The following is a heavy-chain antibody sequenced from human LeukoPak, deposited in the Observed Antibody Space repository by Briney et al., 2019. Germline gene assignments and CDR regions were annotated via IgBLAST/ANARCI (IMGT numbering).Heavy chain of an antibody. CDR3: ARDQYDYGSDPYYFDY. CDR2: IIPIFGTA. Sequence: SVKVSCKASGGTFSSYTISWVRQAPGQGLEWMGRIIPIFGTANYAQKFQGRVTITADESTSTAYMELSSLRSEDTAVYYCARDQYDYGSDPYYFDYWGQGTLVTVSS. J-gene: IGHJ4*02. D-gene: IGHD3-10*01. V-gene: IGHV1-69*13. CDR1: GGTFSSYT.